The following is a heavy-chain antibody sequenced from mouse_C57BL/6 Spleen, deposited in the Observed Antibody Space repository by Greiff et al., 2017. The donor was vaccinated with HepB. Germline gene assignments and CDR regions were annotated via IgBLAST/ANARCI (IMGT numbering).Heavy chain of an antibody. CDR1: GFSLTSYG. CDR2: IWGVGST. D-gene: IGHD2-12*01. J-gene: IGHJ1*03. V-gene: IGHV2-6*01. Sequence: VQVVESGPGLVAPSQSLSLTCTVSGFSLTSYGVDWVRQSPGKGLEWLGVIWGVGSTNYTSALKSSLSISKDNSKSQVFLKMNRLHTDDTAMYYLVRNSNDGYFDVWGTGTTVTVSS. CDR3: VRNSNDGYFDV.